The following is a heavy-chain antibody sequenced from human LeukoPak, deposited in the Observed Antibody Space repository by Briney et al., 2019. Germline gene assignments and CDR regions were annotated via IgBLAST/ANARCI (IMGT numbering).Heavy chain of an antibody. J-gene: IGHJ4*02. V-gene: IGHV4-34*01. D-gene: IGHD4-23*01. Sequence: PSETLSLTCAVYGGSFSGYYWSWIRQPPGKGLEWIGEINHSGSTNYNPSLKSRVTISVDTSKNQFSLKLSSVTAADTAVYYCARGRSRRGNSHFDYWGQGTLVTVSS. CDR1: GGSFSGYY. CDR2: INHSGST. CDR3: ARGRSRRGNSHFDY.